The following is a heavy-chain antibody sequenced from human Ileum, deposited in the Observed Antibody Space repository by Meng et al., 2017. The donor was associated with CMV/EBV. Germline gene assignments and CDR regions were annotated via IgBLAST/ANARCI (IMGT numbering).Heavy chain of an antibody. CDR1: GFTVSSNY. D-gene: IGHD4-11*01. CDR2: IYSGGST. J-gene: IGHJ6*02. V-gene: IGHV3-66*02. Sequence: GGSLRLSCAASGFTVSSNYMSWVRQAPGKGLEWVSVIYSGGSTYYADSVKGRFTISRDNSKNTLYLQINSLRAEDTAVYYCASSLVHDYSNYEGYYYYGMDVWGQGTTVTVSS. CDR3: ASSLVHDYSNYEGYYYYGMDV.